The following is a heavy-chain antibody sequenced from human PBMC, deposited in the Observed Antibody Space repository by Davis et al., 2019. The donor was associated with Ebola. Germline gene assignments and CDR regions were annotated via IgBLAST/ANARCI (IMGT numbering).Heavy chain of an antibody. Sequence: AASVKVSCKASGYTFKNYAISWVRQAPGQGLQWMGWISVYNGNTNYAQKFQGRVTMTRDTSTSTVYMELSSLRSEDTAVYYCARAPGYYDILTGYYSSGGMDVWGQGTTVTVSS. D-gene: IGHD3-9*01. CDR3: ARAPGYYDILTGYYSSGGMDV. V-gene: IGHV1-18*01. J-gene: IGHJ6*02. CDR2: ISVYNGNT. CDR1: GYTFKNYA.